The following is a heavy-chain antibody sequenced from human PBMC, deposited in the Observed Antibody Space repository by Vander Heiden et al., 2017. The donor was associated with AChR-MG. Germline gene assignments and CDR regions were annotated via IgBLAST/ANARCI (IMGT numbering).Heavy chain of an antibody. Sequence: QVQLQESGPGLVKPSETLSPTSTVSGGSISSYYGGWIRQPPGKGLEWIGYIYYRWSTNYNPSLRSRVTISVDTSKNQFSLKLSSVTAADTAVYYCARYIVVVIGDAFDIWGQGTMVAVSS. J-gene: IGHJ3*02. CDR2: IYYRWST. CDR3: ARYIVVVIGDAFDI. CDR1: GGSISSYY. V-gene: IGHV4-59*01. D-gene: IGHD3-22*01.